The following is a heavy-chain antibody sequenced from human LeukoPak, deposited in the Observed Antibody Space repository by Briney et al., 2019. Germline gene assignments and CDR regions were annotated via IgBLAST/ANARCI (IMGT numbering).Heavy chain of an antibody. CDR1: GGSISSSSYY. J-gene: IGHJ4*02. D-gene: IGHD5-18*01. Sequence: SETLSLTCTVSGGSISSSSYYWGWIRQPPGKGLEWIGSLFYSGSTYYNPSLKSRVTISIGTSKNQFSLKLSSVTAADTAVYYCARNAGAYSYEYWGQGTLVTVSS. CDR2: LFYSGST. V-gene: IGHV4-39*07. CDR3: ARNAGAYSYEY.